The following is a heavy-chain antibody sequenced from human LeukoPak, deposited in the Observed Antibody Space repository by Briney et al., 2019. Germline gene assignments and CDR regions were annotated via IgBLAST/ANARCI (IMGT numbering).Heavy chain of an antibody. CDR2: IYHSGST. J-gene: IGHJ6*03. CDR3: ARDKDYYYMDV. V-gene: IGHV4-39*07. Sequence: SETLSLTCTVSGGSISSSSYYRSWIRQPPGKGLEWIGSIYHSGSTYYNPSLKSRVTISVDTSKNQFSLKLSSVTAADTAVYYCARDKDYYYMDVWGKGTTVTVSS. CDR1: GGSISSSSYY.